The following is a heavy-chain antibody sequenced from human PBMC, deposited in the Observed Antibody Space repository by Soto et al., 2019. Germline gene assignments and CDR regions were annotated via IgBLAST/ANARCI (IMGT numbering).Heavy chain of an antibody. J-gene: IGHJ1*01. CDR1: GFTFSSYS. V-gene: IGHV3-21*01. CDR2: ISSSSSYI. Sequence: EVQLVESGGGLVKPGGSLRLSCAASGFTFSSYSMNWVRQAPGKGLEWVSSISSSSSYIYYADSVKGRFTISRDNANNSLYLQMNSLRAEDTAVYYCARDLSGDYVFQHWGQGTLVTVSS. CDR3: ARDLSGDYVFQH. D-gene: IGHD4-17*01.